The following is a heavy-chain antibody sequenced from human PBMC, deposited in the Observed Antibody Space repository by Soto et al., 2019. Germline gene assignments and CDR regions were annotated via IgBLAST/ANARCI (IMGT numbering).Heavy chain of an antibody. CDR1: GFTFSSYW. D-gene: IGHD3-10*01. V-gene: IGHV3-7*03. J-gene: IGHJ3*02. Sequence: GGSLRLSCAASGFTFSSYWMSWVRQAPGKGLEWVANIKQDGSEKYYVDSVKGRFTITRDNAKNSLYLQMNSLRAEDTVVYYCARDPGDGIPYDAFDIWGQGTMVTVSS. CDR3: ARDPGDGIPYDAFDI. CDR2: IKQDGSEK.